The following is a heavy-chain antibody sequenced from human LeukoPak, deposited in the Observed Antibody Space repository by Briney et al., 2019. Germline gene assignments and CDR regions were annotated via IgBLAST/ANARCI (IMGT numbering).Heavy chain of an antibody. D-gene: IGHD3-3*01. J-gene: IGHJ4*02. V-gene: IGHV3-23*01. Sequence: GGSLRLSCAASGFTDGMSWVRQAPGKGLEWVSAISGSGGSTYYADSVKGRFTISRDNSKNTLYLQMNSLRAEDTAVYYCAKGLSPVLRFLEWLPGPGLDYWGKGTLVTVSS. CDR2: ISGSGGST. CDR1: GFTDG. CDR3: AKGLSPVLRFLEWLPGPGLDY.